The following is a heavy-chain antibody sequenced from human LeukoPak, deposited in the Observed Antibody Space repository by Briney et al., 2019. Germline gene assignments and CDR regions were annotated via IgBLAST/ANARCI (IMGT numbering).Heavy chain of an antibody. Sequence: SVNVSCKASGGTFSSYAISWVRQAPGQGLERMGGIIPIFGTANYAQKFQGRVTITADKSTSTAYMELSSLRSEDTAVYYCAREKDILTGQTWGRPHYFDYWGQGTLVTVSS. CDR1: GGTFSSYA. D-gene: IGHD3-9*01. V-gene: IGHV1-69*06. CDR3: AREKDILTGQTWGRPHYFDY. J-gene: IGHJ4*02. CDR2: IIPIFGTA.